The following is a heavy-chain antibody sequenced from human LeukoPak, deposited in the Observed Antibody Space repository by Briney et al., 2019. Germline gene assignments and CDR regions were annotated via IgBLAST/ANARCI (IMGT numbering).Heavy chain of an antibody. Sequence: PSETLSLTCTVSGYSISSGYYWGWIRQPPGKGLEWIGSIYHSGSTYYNPSLKSRVTISVDTSKNQFSLKLSSVTAADTAVYYCAGGMAAAGLNYWGQGTLVTVSS. CDR1: GYSISSGYY. CDR2: IYHSGST. J-gene: IGHJ4*02. CDR3: AGGMAAAGLNY. V-gene: IGHV4-38-2*02. D-gene: IGHD6-13*01.